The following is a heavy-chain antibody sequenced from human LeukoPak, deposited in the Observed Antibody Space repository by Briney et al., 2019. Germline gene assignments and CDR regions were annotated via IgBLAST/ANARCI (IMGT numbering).Heavy chain of an antibody. CDR3: ARASEWCSSTSCYGGGFDY. J-gene: IGHJ4*02. Sequence: SETLSLTCAVSGGSISSGGYSWRWIRQPPGKGLEWIGYIYHSGSTYYNPSLKSRVTISVDRSKNQFSLKLSSVTAADTAVYYCARASEWCSSTSCYGGGFDYWGQGTLVTVSS. CDR1: GGSISSGGYS. V-gene: IGHV4-30-2*01. D-gene: IGHD2-2*01. CDR2: IYHSGST.